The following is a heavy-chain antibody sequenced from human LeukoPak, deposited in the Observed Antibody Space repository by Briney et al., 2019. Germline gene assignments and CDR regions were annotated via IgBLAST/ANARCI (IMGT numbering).Heavy chain of an antibody. J-gene: IGHJ4*02. CDR1: GLIFSKYW. CDR2: ISGSGDRT. D-gene: IGHD3-10*01. V-gene: IGHV3-23*01. Sequence: GGSLRLSCAASGLIFSKYWMTWVRQAPGKGLEWVSTISGSGDRTYYADSVKGRFTISRDNSKNTLFLHMNSLRAEDTAVYSCAKGYYGSGSYGWFDYWGQGTLVTVSS. CDR3: AKGYYGSGSYGWFDY.